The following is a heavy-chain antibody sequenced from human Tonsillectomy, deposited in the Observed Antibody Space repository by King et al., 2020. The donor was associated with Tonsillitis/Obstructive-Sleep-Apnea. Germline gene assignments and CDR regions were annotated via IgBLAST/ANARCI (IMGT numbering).Heavy chain of an antibody. CDR1: GGSISSYY. Sequence: VQLQESGPGLVKPSETLSLNCTVSGGSISSYYWSWIRQPPGKGLEWIGYIYYSGSTAYNPSLKSRVTISVDASKNQFSLKLNSVTAADTAVYYCARVGYNYGSDYWGQGTLVTVSS. CDR2: IYYSGST. V-gene: IGHV4-59*01. D-gene: IGHD5-18*01. CDR3: ARVGYNYGSDY. J-gene: IGHJ4*02.